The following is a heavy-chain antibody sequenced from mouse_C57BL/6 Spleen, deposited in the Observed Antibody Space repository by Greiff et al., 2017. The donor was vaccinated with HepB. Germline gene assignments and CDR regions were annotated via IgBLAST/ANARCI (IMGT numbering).Heavy chain of an antibody. V-gene: IGHV1-82*01. J-gene: IGHJ3*01. CDR3: ARGRHGAY. Sequence: QVQLKQSGPELVKPGASVKISCKASGYAFSSSWMNWVKQRPGKGLEWIGRIYPGDGDTNYNGKFKGKATLTADKSSSTAYMQLSSLTSEDSAVYFCARGRHGAYWGQGTLVTVSA. CDR1: GYAFSSSW. CDR2: IYPGDGDT. D-gene: IGHD3-2*01.